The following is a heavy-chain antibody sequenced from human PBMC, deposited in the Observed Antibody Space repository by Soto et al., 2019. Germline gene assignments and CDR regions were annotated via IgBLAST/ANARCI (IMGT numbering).Heavy chain of an antibody. V-gene: IGHV3-21*01. CDR3: ARDRSTMVPRDYYGMDV. CDR2: ISSSSSYI. Sequence: GGSLRLSCAASGFTFSSYSMNWVHQAPGKGLEWVSSISSSSSYIYYADSVKGRFTISRDNAKNSLYLQMNSLRAEDTAVYYCARDRSTMVPRDYYGMDVWGQGTTVTVSS. CDR1: GFTFSSYS. D-gene: IGHD3-10*01. J-gene: IGHJ6*02.